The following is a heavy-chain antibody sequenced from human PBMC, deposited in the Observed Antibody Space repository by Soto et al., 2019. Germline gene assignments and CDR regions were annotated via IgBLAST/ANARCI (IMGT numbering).Heavy chain of an antibody. D-gene: IGHD5-12*01. CDR3: ARGVYSGYDLRIYYYYYMDV. CDR1: GGSFSGYY. J-gene: IGHJ6*03. V-gene: IGHV4-34*01. CDR2: INHSGST. Sequence: SETLSLTCAVYGGSFSGYYWSWIRQPPGKGLEWIGEINHSGSTNYNPSLKSRVTISVDTSKNQFSLKLSSVTAADTAVYYCARGVYSGYDLRIYYYYYMDVWGKGTTVTVSS.